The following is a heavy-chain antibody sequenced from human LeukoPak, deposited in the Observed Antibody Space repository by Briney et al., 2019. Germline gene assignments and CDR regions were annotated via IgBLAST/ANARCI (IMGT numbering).Heavy chain of an antibody. CDR1: GGSMSSYY. Sequence: PSETLSLTCIVSGGSMSSYYWSWIRQPAGKGLEWIGRMYTDGSTNYNPFLNSRVTMSVDTSKKHFSVRLNSVTAADTAVYYCATYDQKLAFDNWGQGTLVTVSS. CDR2: MYTDGST. D-gene: IGHD6-13*01. J-gene: IGHJ4*02. V-gene: IGHV4-4*07. CDR3: ATYDQKLAFDN.